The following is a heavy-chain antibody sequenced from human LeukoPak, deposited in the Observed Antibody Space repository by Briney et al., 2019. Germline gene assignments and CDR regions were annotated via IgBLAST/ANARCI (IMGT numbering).Heavy chain of an antibody. CDR1: GGSISSSSYY. D-gene: IGHD4-17*01. V-gene: IGHV4-39*02. J-gene: IGHJ4*02. Sequence: SETLSLTCTVSGGSISSSSYYWGWIRQPPGKGLEWIGSIYYSGSTYYNPSLKSRVTISVDTSKNQFSLKLSSVTAADTAVYYCAREGEDGELDYWGQGTLVTVSS. CDR2: IYYSGST. CDR3: AREGEDGELDY.